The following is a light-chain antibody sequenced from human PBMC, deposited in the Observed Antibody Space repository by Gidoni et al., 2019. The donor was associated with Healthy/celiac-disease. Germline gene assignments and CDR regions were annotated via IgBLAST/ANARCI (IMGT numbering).Light chain of an antibody. CDR1: QSVLYSSNTKNY. CDR2: WAS. J-gene: IGKJ3*01. V-gene: IGKV4-1*01. Sequence: DIVMTKSPDSLAGSRGEGDTINCKSRQSVLYSSNTKNYLAWYQQTPGQPPKLLIYWASTRESGGPDRFSGSGSGTDFTLTISSLQAEDVAVYYCQQYYSTPLTFGPGTKVDIK. CDR3: QQYYSTPLT.